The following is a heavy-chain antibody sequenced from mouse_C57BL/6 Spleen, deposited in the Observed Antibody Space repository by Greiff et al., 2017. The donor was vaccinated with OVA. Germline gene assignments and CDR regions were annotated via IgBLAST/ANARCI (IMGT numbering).Heavy chain of an antibody. CDR3: ARFGNYAWFAY. V-gene: IGHV1-22*01. Sequence: EVKLVESGPELVKPGASVKMSCKASGYTFTDYNMHWVKQSHGKSLEWIGYINPNNGGTSYNQKFKGKATLTVNKSSSTAYMELRSLTSEDSAVYYCARFGNYAWFAYWGQGTLVTVSA. J-gene: IGHJ3*01. CDR1: GYTFTDYN. CDR2: INPNNGGT. D-gene: IGHD2-1*01.